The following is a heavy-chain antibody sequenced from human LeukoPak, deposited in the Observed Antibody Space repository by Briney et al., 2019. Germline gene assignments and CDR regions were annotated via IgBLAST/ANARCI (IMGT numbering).Heavy chain of an antibody. J-gene: IGHJ4*02. CDR1: GGSISSYY. D-gene: IGHD3-22*01. CDR2: IYYSGST. Sequence: SETLSLTCTVSGGSISSYYWSWIRQPPGKGLEWIGYIYYSGSTNYNPSLKSRVTISVDKSKNQFSLKLSSVTAADTAVYYCAGQNYYDSSGQIDYWGQGTLVTVSS. CDR3: AGQNYYDSSGQIDY. V-gene: IGHV4-59*08.